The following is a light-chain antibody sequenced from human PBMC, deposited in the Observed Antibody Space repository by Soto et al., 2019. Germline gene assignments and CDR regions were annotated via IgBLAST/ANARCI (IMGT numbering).Light chain of an antibody. CDR1: QSVGSSY. V-gene: IGKV3-15*01. CDR3: QQYNNWPLT. J-gene: IGKJ4*01. Sequence: EIVLTQSPGTLSLSPGERATLSCRASQSVGSSYLAWYQQRPGQAPRLLIYGASTRATGIPARFSGSGSGTEFTLTISSLQTEDFAVYYCQQYNNWPLTFGGGTKVEIK. CDR2: GAS.